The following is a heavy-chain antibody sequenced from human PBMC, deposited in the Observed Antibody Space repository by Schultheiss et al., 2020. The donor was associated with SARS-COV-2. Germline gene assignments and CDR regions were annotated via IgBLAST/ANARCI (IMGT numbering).Heavy chain of an antibody. Sequence: GESLKISCAASGFTFSSYAMHWVRQAPGKGLEWVGFIRSKAYGGTTEYAASVKGRFTISRDDSKSIAYLQMNSLKTEDTAVYYCTREGVWGQGTMVTVSS. CDR2: IRSKAYGGTT. CDR1: GFTFSSYA. J-gene: IGHJ3*01. V-gene: IGHV3-49*04. CDR3: TREGV.